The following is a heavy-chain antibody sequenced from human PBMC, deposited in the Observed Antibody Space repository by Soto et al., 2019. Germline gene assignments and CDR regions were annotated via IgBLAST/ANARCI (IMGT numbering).Heavy chain of an antibody. CDR1: GFSLSTSGVG. Sequence: QITLKESGPTLVKPTQTLTLTCTFSGFSLSTSGVGVGWIRQPPGKALEWLALIYWDDDKRYSPSLKTRLTITKDTSKNQVVLTMANMDPVDTATYHCAHPYGYDISAYYYFFDYWGQGTLVTVSS. D-gene: IGHD3-22*01. CDR2: IYWDDDK. J-gene: IGHJ4*02. V-gene: IGHV2-5*02. CDR3: AHPYGYDISAYYYFFDY.